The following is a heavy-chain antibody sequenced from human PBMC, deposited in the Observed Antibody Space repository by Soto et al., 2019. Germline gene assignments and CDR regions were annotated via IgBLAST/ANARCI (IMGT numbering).Heavy chain of an antibody. J-gene: IGHJ6*02. CDR3: ARQGAALRDYYYGMDV. CDR2: IIPICGTA. D-gene: IGHD6-25*01. Sequence: QVQLVQSGAEVKKPGSSVKVSCKASGGTFSRYAISWVRQAPGQGLEWMGGIIPICGTANYAQKFQGRVTITADESPSTAYMELSSLRSEDTAVYYCARQGAALRDYYYGMDVWGQGTTVTVSS. V-gene: IGHV1-69*12. CDR1: GGTFSRYA.